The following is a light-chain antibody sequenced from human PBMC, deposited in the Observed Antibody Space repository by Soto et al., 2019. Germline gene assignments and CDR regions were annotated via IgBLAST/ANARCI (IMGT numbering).Light chain of an antibody. CDR2: GVS. CDR1: QSVSSTS. Sequence: EIVLTQSPGTLSLSPGERATLSCRASQSVSSTSLEWYQQKPGQAPRLLMYGVSSRATGIPDRFSGSGSGTDFTLTINRLEPEDFAVYFCQQYDNSVWTFGQGTKV. CDR3: QQYDNSVWT. V-gene: IGKV3-20*01. J-gene: IGKJ1*01.